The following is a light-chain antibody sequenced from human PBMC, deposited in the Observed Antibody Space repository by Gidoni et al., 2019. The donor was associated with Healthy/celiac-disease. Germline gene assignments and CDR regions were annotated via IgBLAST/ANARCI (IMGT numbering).Light chain of an antibody. CDR1: NIGSKS. CDR3: QVWDSSSYHVV. Sequence: SYVLTQPPSVSVAPGKTARITCGGNNIGSKSVHWYQQKPGQAPVLVIYYDSARPSGIPERFSGSNSGNTATLTISRVEAGDEADYYCQVWDSSSYHVVFGGGTKLTVL. J-gene: IGLJ2*01. CDR2: YDS. V-gene: IGLV3-21*04.